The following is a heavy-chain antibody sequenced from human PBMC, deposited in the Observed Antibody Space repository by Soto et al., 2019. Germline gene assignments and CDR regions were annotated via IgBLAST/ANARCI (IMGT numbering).Heavy chain of an antibody. V-gene: IGHV3-9*01. D-gene: IGHD3-9*01. Sequence: PGGSLRLSCAASGFIFDDYAMHWVRQAPGKGLEWVSGISWDSGSIIYADSVKGRFIISRDNANNSLYLHLNSLGVEDTAFFYCARFMIGDILPTYYKVYSSAMDVWGQGTRVTVS. CDR1: GFIFDDYA. CDR3: ARFMIGDILPTYYKVYSSAMDV. CDR2: ISWDSGSI. J-gene: IGHJ6*02.